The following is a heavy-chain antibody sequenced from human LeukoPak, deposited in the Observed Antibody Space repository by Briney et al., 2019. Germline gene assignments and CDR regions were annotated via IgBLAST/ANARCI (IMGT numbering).Heavy chain of an antibody. J-gene: IGHJ6*03. V-gene: IGHV3-66*01. CDR2: IYSGGST. D-gene: IGHD3-10*01. CDR3: AKDPRIWFGELGDYYYYMDV. CDR1: GLTVSSNY. Sequence: GGSLRLSCAASGLTVSSNYMSWVRQAPGKGLEWVSVIYSGGSTYYADSVKGRFTISRDNSKNTLYLQMNSLRAEDTAVYYCAKDPRIWFGELGDYYYYMDVWGKGTTVTVSS.